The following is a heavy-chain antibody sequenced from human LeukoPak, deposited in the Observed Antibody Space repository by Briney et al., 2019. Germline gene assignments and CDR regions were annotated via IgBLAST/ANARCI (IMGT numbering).Heavy chain of an antibody. CDR2: IKQDGSEK. Sequence: GGSLRLSCTSSEFSISLYSMNWVRQAPGKGLEWVGNIKQDGSEKYYMDSVKGRFTISRDNAKNSLYLQMNSLRAEDTAVYYCARAKSSSWNRAFGYWGQGTLVTVSS. CDR3: ARAKSSSWNRAFGY. CDR1: EFSISLYS. D-gene: IGHD6-13*01. J-gene: IGHJ4*02. V-gene: IGHV3-7*04.